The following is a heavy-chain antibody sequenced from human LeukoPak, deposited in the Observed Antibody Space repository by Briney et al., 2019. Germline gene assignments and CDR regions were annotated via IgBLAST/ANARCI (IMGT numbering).Heavy chain of an antibody. D-gene: IGHD4-17*01. V-gene: IGHV3-15*01. CDR3: TADLRGDYAPSLAS. Sequence: GSLRLSCAASGFTFSNAWMSWVRQAPGKGLEWVGRIKSKTDGGTTDYAAPVKGRFTISRDDSESTLYLQMNSLKTEDTALYYCTADLRGDYAPSLASWGQGTLVTVSS. CDR1: GFTFSNAW. J-gene: IGHJ4*02. CDR2: IKSKTDGGTT.